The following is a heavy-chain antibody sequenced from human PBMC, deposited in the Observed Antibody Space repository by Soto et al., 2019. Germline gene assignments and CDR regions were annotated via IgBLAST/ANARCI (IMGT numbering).Heavy chain of an antibody. CDR2: IYWDDDK. V-gene: IGHV2-5*02. CDR1: GFSLSTSGEG. Sequence: SRPTLVTPTQTLTQTCTFSGFSLSTSGEGVGWIRQPPGKALEWLALIYWDDDKRYSPSLKSRLTITKDTSKKQVVLTMTNMDPVDTATYYCAHTLVVPYYYYCMDVWGKGTTVTVSS. D-gene: IGHD2-15*01. CDR3: AHTLVVPYYYYCMDV. J-gene: IGHJ6*03.